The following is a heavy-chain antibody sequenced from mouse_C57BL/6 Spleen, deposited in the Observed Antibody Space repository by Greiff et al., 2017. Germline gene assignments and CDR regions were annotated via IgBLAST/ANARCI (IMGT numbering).Heavy chain of an antibody. J-gene: IGHJ4*01. CDR1: GFTFSDYG. CDR2: ISSGSSTI. CDR3: ARNGGRDAMDY. V-gene: IGHV5-17*01. Sequence: EVKLQQSGGGLVKPGGSLKLSCAASGFTFSDYGMHWVRQAPEKGLEWVAYISSGSSTIYYADTVKGRFTISRDNAKNTLFLQMTSLRSEDTAMYYCARNGGRDAMDYWGQGTSVTVSS.